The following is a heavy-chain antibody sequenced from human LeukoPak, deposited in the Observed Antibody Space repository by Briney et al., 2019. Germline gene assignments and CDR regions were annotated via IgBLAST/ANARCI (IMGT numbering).Heavy chain of an antibody. CDR1: GYTFTSYG. CDR3: ALYGSGSYYQIDY. CDR2: IIPIFGTA. V-gene: IGHV1-69*13. Sequence: ASVKVSCKASGYTFTSYGISWVRQAPGQGLEWMGGIIPIFGTANYAQKFQGRVTITADESTSTAYMELSSLRSEDTAVYYCALYGSGSYYQIDYWGQGTLVTVSS. D-gene: IGHD3-10*01. J-gene: IGHJ4*02.